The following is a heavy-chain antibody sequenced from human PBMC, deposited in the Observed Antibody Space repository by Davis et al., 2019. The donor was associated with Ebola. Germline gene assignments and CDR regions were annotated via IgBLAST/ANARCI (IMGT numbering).Heavy chain of an antibody. CDR1: AGSVSSGSFY. CDR2: LYNSGSA. J-gene: IGHJ4*02. Sequence: SETLSLTCTVSAGSVSSGSFYWSWIRQSPGKGLEWIAYLYNSGSANYNPSLKSRVTISVDTSKNQFSLKLSSVTAADTAVYYCASWGREGYWGQGTLVTVSS. D-gene: IGHD3-16*01. V-gene: IGHV4-61*01. CDR3: ASWGREGY.